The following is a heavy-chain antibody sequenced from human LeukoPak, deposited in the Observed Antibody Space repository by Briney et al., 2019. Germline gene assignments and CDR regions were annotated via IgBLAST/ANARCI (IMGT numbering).Heavy chain of an antibody. J-gene: IGHJ4*02. CDR3: ARVLYGDYDY. Sequence: SETLSLTCAVYVGSSSVYYWSWIRQPPGKGVEWVGEINHSGSTNYNPSLKSRVTISVDTSKNQFSLKLSSVTAADTAVYYCARVLYGDYDYWGQGTLVTVSS. V-gene: IGHV4-34*01. D-gene: IGHD4-17*01. CDR2: INHSGST. CDR1: VGSSSVYY.